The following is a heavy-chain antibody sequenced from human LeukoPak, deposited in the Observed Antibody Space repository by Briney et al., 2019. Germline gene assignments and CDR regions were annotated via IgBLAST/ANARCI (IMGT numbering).Heavy chain of an antibody. D-gene: IGHD2/OR15-2a*01. CDR3: ARDQIEDY. J-gene: IGHJ4*02. Sequence: PGRSLRLSCAASGFTFSSYAMHWVRQAPGKGLEWVAVISYDGSNKYYADSVKGRFTISRDNSKNTLYLQMNSLRAEDTAAYYCARDQIEDYWGQGTLVTVSS. CDR2: ISYDGSNK. V-gene: IGHV3-30*01. CDR1: GFTFSSYA.